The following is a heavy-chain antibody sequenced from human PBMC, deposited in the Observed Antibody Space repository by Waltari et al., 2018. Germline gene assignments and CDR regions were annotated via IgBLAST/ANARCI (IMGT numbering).Heavy chain of an antibody. D-gene: IGHD3-3*01. CDR1: GFTLRRYG. V-gene: IGHV3-33*01. CDR2: IWDDGSNK. J-gene: IGHJ6*02. CDR3: ARIYDLWSYVMDV. Sequence: VQLVASGGGVVQPGRSLRLSCAASGFTLRRYGMNWVRPAPGKGVEWVAGIWDDGSNKSYADSVQCRFTISRDNSKNTLYLQMTSLRAEDTAGYYCARIYDLWSYVMDVWGQGTTVTVSS.